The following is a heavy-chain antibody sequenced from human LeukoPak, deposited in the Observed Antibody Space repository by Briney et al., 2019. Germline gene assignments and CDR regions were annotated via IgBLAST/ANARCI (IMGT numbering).Heavy chain of an antibody. Sequence: GGSLRLSCAASGFTFDDYAMHWVRQAPGKGLEWVSGISWNSGSIGYADSVKGRFTISRDNAKNSLYLRMNSLRAEDTALYYCAKSYDSSGYYYEGFDYWGQGTLVTVSS. D-gene: IGHD3-22*01. J-gene: IGHJ4*02. CDR1: GFTFDDYA. CDR2: ISWNSGSI. V-gene: IGHV3-9*01. CDR3: AKSYDSSGYYYEGFDY.